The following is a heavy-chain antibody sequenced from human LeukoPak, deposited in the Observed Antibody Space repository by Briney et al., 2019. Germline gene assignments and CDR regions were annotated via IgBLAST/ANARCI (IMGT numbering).Heavy chain of an antibody. Sequence: ESLKISCKGSGYSFTSYWIGWVRQMPGKGLEWMGIIYPGDSDTRYSPSFQGQVTISADKSISTAYLQWSSLKASDTAMYYCARSYYYDSSGYYWSYFDYWGQGTLVTVSS. J-gene: IGHJ4*02. D-gene: IGHD3-22*01. CDR2: IYPGDSDT. V-gene: IGHV5-51*01. CDR3: ARSYYYDSSGYYWSYFDY. CDR1: GYSFTSYW.